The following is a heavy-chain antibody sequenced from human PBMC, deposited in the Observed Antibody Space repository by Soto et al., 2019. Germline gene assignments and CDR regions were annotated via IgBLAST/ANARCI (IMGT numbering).Heavy chain of an antibody. Sequence: PGGSLRLSCAASGFTFSYYYMSWIRQAPGKGLEWVSYISSSSSYTNYADSVKGRFTISRDNAKNSLYLQMNSLRAEDTAVYYCARDKYSSSSYFDYWGQGTLVTVSS. V-gene: IGHV3-11*06. D-gene: IGHD6-6*01. CDR3: ARDKYSSSSYFDY. J-gene: IGHJ4*02. CDR2: ISSSSSYT. CDR1: GFTFSYYY.